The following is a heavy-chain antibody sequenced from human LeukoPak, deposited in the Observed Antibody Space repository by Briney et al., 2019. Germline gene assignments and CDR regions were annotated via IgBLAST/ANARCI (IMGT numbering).Heavy chain of an antibody. V-gene: IGHV4-59*08. CDR2: IYYSGST. Sequence: SETLSLTCTVSGGSIGSYYWSWIRQPPGKGLEWIGYIYYSGSTNYNPSLKSRVTISVDTSKNRFSLKLSSVTAADTAVYYCARQPPRTYYYYGMDVWGQGTTVTVSS. CDR3: ARQPPRTYYYYGMDV. CDR1: GGSIGSYY. J-gene: IGHJ6*02.